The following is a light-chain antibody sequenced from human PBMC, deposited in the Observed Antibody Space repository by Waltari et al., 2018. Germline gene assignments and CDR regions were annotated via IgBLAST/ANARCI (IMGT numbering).Light chain of an antibody. CDR1: QSIDTW. CDR2: KAS. J-gene: IGKJ2*01. V-gene: IGKV1-5*03. CDR3: QQYNSYSHT. Sequence: EIQMTQSPSILSASVGDRVTLTCRASQSIDTWLAWYQQKPGTAPELLISKASTLESGVPSRFSGRGSGTEFTLTISGLQPDDFATYYCQQYNSYSHTFGPGTKLEI.